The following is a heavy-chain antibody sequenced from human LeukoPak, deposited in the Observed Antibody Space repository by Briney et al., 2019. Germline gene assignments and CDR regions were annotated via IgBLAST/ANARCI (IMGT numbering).Heavy chain of an antibody. CDR2: ISYDGSNK. J-gene: IGHJ4*02. D-gene: IGHD3-22*01. V-gene: IGHV3-30*04. CDR3: AKDLVRGYYDSSGYYFGY. CDR1: GFTFSSYA. Sequence: GRSLRLSCAASGFTFSSYAMHWVRQAPGKGLEWVAVISYDGSNKYYADSVKGRFTISRDNSKNTLYLQMNSLRAEDTAVYYCAKDLVRGYYDSSGYYFGYWGQGTLVTVSS.